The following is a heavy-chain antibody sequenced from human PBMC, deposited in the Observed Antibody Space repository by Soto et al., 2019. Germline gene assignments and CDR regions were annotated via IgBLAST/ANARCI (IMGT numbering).Heavy chain of an antibody. CDR2: ISYDGSNK. V-gene: IGHV3-30*18. D-gene: IGHD4-17*01. CDR3: AKDQYTVTENYWYFDL. Sequence: QVPLVESGGGVVQPGRSLRLSCAASGFTFSSYGMHWVRQAPGKGLEWVAVISYDGSNKYYADSVKGRFTISRDNSKNTLCLEINSLRAEDTAVYYCAKDQYTVTENYWYFDLWGRGTLVTVS. CDR1: GFTFSSYG. J-gene: IGHJ2*01.